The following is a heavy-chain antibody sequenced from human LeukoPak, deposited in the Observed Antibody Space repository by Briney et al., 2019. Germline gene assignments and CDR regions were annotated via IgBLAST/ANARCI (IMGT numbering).Heavy chain of an antibody. CDR2: ISGSGGGT. V-gene: IGHV3-23*01. D-gene: IGHD6-13*01. CDR1: GFTLSSYA. CDR3: AAPMYSSSWYHGALGY. Sequence: PGGSLTLSCAASGFTLSSYAMSWLRQAPGKALEWVSTISGSGGGTYYADSVKGRFTISRDNSKNTLYLQMNSLRAEATALYFRAAPMYSSSWYHGALGYWGPGTLVTVS. J-gene: IGHJ4*02.